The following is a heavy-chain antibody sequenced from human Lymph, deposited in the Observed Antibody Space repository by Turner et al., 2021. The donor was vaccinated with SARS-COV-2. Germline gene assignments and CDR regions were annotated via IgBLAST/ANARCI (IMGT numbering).Heavy chain of an antibody. V-gene: IGHV4-59*08. CDR1: GGSISSYY. Sequence: QVQLQESGPGLVKPSETLSLTCTYSGGSISSYYWSGIRQPPGKGLEWVRYIYYSGRTKYNPSLKSRVTRSVDTSKNQFSLKLSSVTAADTAVYYCARGFDYWGQGTLVTVSS. J-gene: IGHJ4*02. CDR3: ARGFDY. CDR2: IYYSGRT.